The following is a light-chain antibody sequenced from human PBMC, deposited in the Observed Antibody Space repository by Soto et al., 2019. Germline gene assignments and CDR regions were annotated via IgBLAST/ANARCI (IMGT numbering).Light chain of an antibody. Sequence: EIVLTQSPATLSLSPGERATLSCRASQSVSSYLAWYQQKPGQAPRLLIYDASNRATGIPARFSGSGSGTAVTLTISSLAPEDFAVYYCHQRSNWPPWTFGQGTKVEIK. CDR1: QSVSSY. V-gene: IGKV3-11*01. J-gene: IGKJ1*01. CDR2: DAS. CDR3: HQRSNWPPWT.